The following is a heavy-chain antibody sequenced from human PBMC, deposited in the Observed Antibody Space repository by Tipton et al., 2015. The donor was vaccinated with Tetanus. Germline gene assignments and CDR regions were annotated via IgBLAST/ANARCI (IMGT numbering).Heavy chain of an antibody. CDR3: ARGRYSHGYLGDS. Sequence: SLRLSCAASGFTFTNDAMSWVRLAPGKGLEWLSGISGSTRTIYHADSVKGRFTISRDNSANTVYLQMNSLRAEDTAIYYCARGRYSHGYLGDSWGQGTLVTVSA. CDR2: ISGSTRTI. CDR1: GFTFTNDA. D-gene: IGHD5-18*01. V-gene: IGHV3-23*01. J-gene: IGHJ4*02.